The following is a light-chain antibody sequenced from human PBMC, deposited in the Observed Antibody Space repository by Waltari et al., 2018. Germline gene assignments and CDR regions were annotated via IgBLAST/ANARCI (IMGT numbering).Light chain of an antibody. CDR2: EVS. CDR3: SSYVGADDLV. Sequence: QSALTQPPSASGSPGQSVTISCTGPSSDVAKSVSWYQQHPGKAPKLLIYEVSRLPSGVPERFSGSQSGNTASLTVSRLQGEDEADYYCSSYVGADDLVFGGGTRLAVI. J-gene: IGLJ3*02. CDR1: SSDVAKS. V-gene: IGLV2-8*01.